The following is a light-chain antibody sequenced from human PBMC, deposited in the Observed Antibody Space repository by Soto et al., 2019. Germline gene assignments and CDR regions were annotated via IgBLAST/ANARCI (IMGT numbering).Light chain of an antibody. CDR2: EVS. V-gene: IGLV2-14*01. Sequence: QSALTQPASVSGSPGQSITISCTGTSSDVGGYNYVSWYQQHPGKAPKLIIYEVSNRPSGVSNRFSGSKSGNTASLTVSGVQAEDEADYYCSSYTSSSSLVVFGGGTKLTVL. CDR3: SSYTSSSSLVV. CDR1: SSDVGGYNY. J-gene: IGLJ2*01.